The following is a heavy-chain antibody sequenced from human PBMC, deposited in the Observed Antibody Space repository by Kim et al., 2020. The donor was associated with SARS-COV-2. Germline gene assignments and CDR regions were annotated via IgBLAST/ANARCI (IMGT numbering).Heavy chain of an antibody. D-gene: IGHD1-26*01. Sequence: GGSLRLSCAASGFTFSSYGMHWVRQAPGKGLEWVAVISYDGSNKYYADSVKGRFTISRDNSKNTLYLQMNSLRAEDTAVYYCAKGVGATYSGMGYWGQGTLVTVSS. CDR1: GFTFSSYG. J-gene: IGHJ4*02. CDR2: ISYDGSNK. CDR3: AKGVGATYSGMGY. V-gene: IGHV3-30*18.